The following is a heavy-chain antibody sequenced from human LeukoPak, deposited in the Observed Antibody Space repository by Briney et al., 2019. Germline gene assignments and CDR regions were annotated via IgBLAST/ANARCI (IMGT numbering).Heavy chain of an antibody. D-gene: IGHD2-2*01. Sequence: SETLSLTCTVSGGSFSSYYWGWIRQPPGKGLEWIGSIYYSGSTYYNPSLKSRVTISVDTSKNQFSLKLSSVTAADTAVYYCARHAPSLYYFDYWGQGTLVTVSS. CDR1: GGSFSSYY. V-gene: IGHV4-39*01. J-gene: IGHJ4*02. CDR3: ARHAPSLYYFDY. CDR2: IYYSGST.